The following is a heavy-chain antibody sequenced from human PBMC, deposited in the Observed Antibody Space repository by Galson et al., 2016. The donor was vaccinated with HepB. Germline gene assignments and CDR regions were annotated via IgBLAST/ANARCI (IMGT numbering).Heavy chain of an antibody. V-gene: IGHV4-4*02. CDR2: IYQTGTA. Sequence: SETLSLTCAVSGGSVSDNYWWSWVRQSPEKGLEWIGEIYQTGTANYNPSFTSRATISVDKSKNRISLRLDSVTAADTALYYCARGNLGTTASMAFDYWGPGTLVSVST. J-gene: IGHJ4*02. CDR1: GGSVSDNYW. CDR3: ARGNLGTTASMAFDY. D-gene: IGHD1/OR15-1a*01.